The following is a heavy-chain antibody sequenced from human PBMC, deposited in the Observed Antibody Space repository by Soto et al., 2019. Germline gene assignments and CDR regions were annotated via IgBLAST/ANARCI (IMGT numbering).Heavy chain of an antibody. CDR2: ISSNGGST. D-gene: IGHD3-3*01. CDR3: VKDSGSFWSGSRSPWFDP. V-gene: IGHV3-64D*06. Sequence: PGGSLRLSCSASGFTFSSYAMHWVRQAPGKGLEYVSAISSNGGSTYYADSVKGRFTISRDNSKNTLYLQMSSLRAEDTAVYYCVKDSGSFWSGSRSPWFDPWGQGTLVTVSS. CDR1: GFTFSSYA. J-gene: IGHJ5*02.